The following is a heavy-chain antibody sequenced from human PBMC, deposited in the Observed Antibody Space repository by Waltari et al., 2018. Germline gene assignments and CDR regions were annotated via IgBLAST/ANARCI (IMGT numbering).Heavy chain of an antibody. D-gene: IGHD2-15*01. CDR1: GFSLSNARMG. CDR3: ARIVRDPSVLPLDY. Sequence: QVTLKESGPVLVKPTETLTLTCPVSGFSLSNARMGVSWIRQPPGKALEWLAHIFSNDEKSYSTSLKSRLTISKDTSKSQVVLTMTNMDPVDTATYSCARIVRDPSVLPLDYWGQGTLVTVSS. J-gene: IGHJ4*02. CDR2: IFSNDEK. V-gene: IGHV2-26*01.